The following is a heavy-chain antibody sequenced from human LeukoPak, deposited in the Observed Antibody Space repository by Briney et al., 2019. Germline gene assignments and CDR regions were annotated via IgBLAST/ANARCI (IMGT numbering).Heavy chain of an antibody. CDR3: ARIYSGYGPFDY. CDR2: MSFDVNNK. Sequence: GRSLRHSCATSGFTFSSYAFHWVRQAPGKGLEWVATMSFDVNNKYYADSVRGRFTISRDNSKNTLYLQMNSLRAEDTAVYYCARIYSGYGPFDYWGQGTLVTVSS. J-gene: IGHJ4*02. V-gene: IGHV3-30*14. D-gene: IGHD5-12*01. CDR1: GFTFSSYA.